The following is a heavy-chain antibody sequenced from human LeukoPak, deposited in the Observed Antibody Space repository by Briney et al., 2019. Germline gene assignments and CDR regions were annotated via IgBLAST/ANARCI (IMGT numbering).Heavy chain of an antibody. D-gene: IGHD3-22*01. V-gene: IGHV1-18*01. J-gene: IGHJ4*02. CDR1: GYTFTSYG. CDR3: ARSENRYYYDSSGYKGLDY. Sequence: ASEKVSCKASGYTFTSYGISWVRQAPGQGLEWMGWISAYNGNTNYAQKLQGRVTMTTDTSTSTAYMELRSLRSDDTAVYYCARSENRYYYDSSGYKGLDYWGQGTLVTVSS. CDR2: ISAYNGNT.